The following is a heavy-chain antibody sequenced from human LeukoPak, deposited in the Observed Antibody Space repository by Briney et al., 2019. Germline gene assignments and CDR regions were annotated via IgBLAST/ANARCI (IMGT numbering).Heavy chain of an antibody. CDR3: ARVMASNGVYYYYYMDV. CDR1: GFTVSSNY. CDR2: IYSGRST. J-gene: IGHJ6*03. D-gene: IGHD5-24*01. Sequence: TGGSLRLSCAASGFTVSSNYMSWVRQAPGKGLEWVSVIYSGRSTYYADSVKGRFTISRDNSKNTLYLQMNSLRAEDTAVYYCARVMASNGVYYYYYMDVWGKGTTVTVSS. V-gene: IGHV3-53*01.